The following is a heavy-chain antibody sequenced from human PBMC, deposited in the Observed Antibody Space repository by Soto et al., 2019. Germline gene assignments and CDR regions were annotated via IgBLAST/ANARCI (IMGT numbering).Heavy chain of an antibody. CDR2: ISAYNGNT. V-gene: IGHV1-18*01. J-gene: IGHJ4*02. CDR3: ATSRWPSPPAGDY. D-gene: IGHD2-15*01. Sequence: GASVKVSCKVSGYAFTSSGINWVRQAPGQGLEWMGWISAYNGNTNYAQKLQGRVTMTTDTSTSTAYMELRSLRSDDTAVYYCATSRWPSPPAGDYWGQGTLVTVSS. CDR1: GYAFTSSG.